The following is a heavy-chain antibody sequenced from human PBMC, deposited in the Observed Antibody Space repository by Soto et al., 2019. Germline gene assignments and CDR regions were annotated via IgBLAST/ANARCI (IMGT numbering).Heavy chain of an antibody. J-gene: IGHJ6*03. Sequence: EVQLVESGGGLVKPGGSLRLSCAASGFTFSRYSMNWVRQAPGKGLEWVSSISSSSSYIYYADSVKGRFTISRDNAKNSLYLQTNSLRAEDTAVYYCARLGGYYYYYMDVWGKGTTVTVSS. V-gene: IGHV3-21*01. CDR2: ISSSSSYI. CDR1: GFTFSRYS. CDR3: ARLGGYYYYYMDV. D-gene: IGHD2-15*01.